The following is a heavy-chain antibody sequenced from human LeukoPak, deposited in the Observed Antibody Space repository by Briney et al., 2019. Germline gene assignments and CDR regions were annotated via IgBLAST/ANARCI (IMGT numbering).Heavy chain of an antibody. D-gene: IGHD3-10*01. CDR2: IYYSGST. CDR1: GGSISSYY. CDR3: ARVPNYYTAMDV. Sequence: PSETLSLTCSVSGGSISSYYWSWIRQPPGKGLEWIGYIYYSGSTNYNPSLKSRVTISVDTSKNQLSLKLTSVTAADTAVYYCARVPNYYTAMDVWGQGTTVTVSS. J-gene: IGHJ6*02. V-gene: IGHV4-59*08.